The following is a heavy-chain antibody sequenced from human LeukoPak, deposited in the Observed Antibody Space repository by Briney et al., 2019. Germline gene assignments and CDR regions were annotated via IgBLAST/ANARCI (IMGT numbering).Heavy chain of an antibody. J-gene: IGHJ4*02. Sequence: SETLSLTCAVYGGSFNGYYWTWIRQPPGKGLEWIGEINHSGSTHYNWPLNSRVTISVDTSKNQFSLKLSSVTAADTAVYYCARLDTYYDFWSQGTLVTVSS. CDR1: GGSFNGYY. CDR2: INHSGST. CDR3: ARLDTYYDF. V-gene: IGHV4-34*01. D-gene: IGHD3-3*01.